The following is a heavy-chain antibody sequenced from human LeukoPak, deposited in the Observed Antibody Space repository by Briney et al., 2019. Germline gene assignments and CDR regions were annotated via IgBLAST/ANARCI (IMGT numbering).Heavy chain of an antibody. CDR3: AKDYTFGGVIVPSVVGY. CDR1: GFTFSTYS. J-gene: IGHJ4*02. CDR2: ISSSTTYI. V-gene: IGHV3-21*01. D-gene: IGHD3-16*02. Sequence: GGSLRLSCAASGFTFSTYSMNWVRQAPGKGLERVSSISSSTTYIYYADSVKGRFTISRDNAKNSLYLQMHSLRAEDTAVYYCAKDYTFGGVIVPSVVGYWGQGTLVTVSS.